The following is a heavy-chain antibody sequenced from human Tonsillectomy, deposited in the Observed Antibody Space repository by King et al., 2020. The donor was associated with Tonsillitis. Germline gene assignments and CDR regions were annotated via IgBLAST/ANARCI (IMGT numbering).Heavy chain of an antibody. J-gene: IGHJ3*01. CDR2: ISSSSSTI. Sequence: NWVRQAPGKGLEWVSYISSSSSTIFYTDSVKGRFTISRDNAKNSLYLQMNSLRYEDTAVYYCARDGRGYSSLDAFAVWGHGTMVTVSS. CDR3: ARDGRGYSSLDAFAV. D-gene: IGHD1-1*01. V-gene: IGHV3-48*02.